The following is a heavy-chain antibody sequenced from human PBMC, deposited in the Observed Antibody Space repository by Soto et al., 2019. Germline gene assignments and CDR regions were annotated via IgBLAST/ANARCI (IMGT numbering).Heavy chain of an antibody. J-gene: IGHJ4*02. CDR2: IYYTGST. CDR1: GGSISSYY. Sequence: PLETLSLTCTVSGGSISSYYGSWVRQPPGKGLEWIGYIYYTGSTNHNPSLKSRVTISIDRSKNQFSLKLSSVTSADTAMYYCARENCITTTCSYDYWGQGTLVTVSS. CDR3: ARENCITTTCSYDY. V-gene: IGHV4-59*01. D-gene: IGHD2-2*01.